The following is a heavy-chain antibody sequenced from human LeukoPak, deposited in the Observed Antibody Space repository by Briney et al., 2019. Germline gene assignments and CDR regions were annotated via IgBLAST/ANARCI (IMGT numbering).Heavy chain of an antibody. Sequence: GGSLRLSCAASGFTFSSYGMHWVRQAPGKGLEWVAVISYDGSNKYYADSVKGRFTISRDNSKNTLYLQMNSLRAEDTAVYYCAKKGGPPPVDYYYGMDVWGQGTTVTVSS. CDR2: ISYDGSNK. D-gene: IGHD2-15*01. CDR1: GFTFSSYG. J-gene: IGHJ6*02. V-gene: IGHV3-30*18. CDR3: AKKGGPPPVDYYYGMDV.